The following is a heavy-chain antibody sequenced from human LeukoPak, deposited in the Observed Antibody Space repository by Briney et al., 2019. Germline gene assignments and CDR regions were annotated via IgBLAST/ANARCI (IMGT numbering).Heavy chain of an antibody. Sequence: SETLSLTCTVSGGSISTYYWSWIRQPPGKGLEWIAYIYYSGSTNYNPSLKSRVTISVDTSKNQFSLNLSSVTAADTAVYYCARLRTDDYSCDYWGQGTLVTASS. CDR1: GGSISTYY. J-gene: IGHJ4*02. D-gene: IGHD3-3*01. V-gene: IGHV4-59*01. CDR2: IYYSGST. CDR3: ARLRTDDYSCDY.